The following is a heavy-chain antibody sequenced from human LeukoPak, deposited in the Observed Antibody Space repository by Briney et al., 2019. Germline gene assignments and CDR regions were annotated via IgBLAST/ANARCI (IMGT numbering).Heavy chain of an antibody. D-gene: IGHD2-15*01. V-gene: IGHV4-4*07. CDR3: ARDGSGGRTGGSFDY. CDR1: GGSISSYY. J-gene: IGHJ4*02. Sequence: SETLSFTCTVSGGSISSYYWSWIRQPAGKGLEWIGRIYTSGCTNYNPSLKSRVTMSVDTSKNQFSLKLSSVTAADTAVYYCARDGSGGRTGGSFDYWGQGTLVTVSS. CDR2: IYTSGCT.